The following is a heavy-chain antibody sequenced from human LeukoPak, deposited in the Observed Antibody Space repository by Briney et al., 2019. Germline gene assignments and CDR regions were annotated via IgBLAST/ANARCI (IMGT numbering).Heavy chain of an antibody. CDR2: IYYGGST. D-gene: IGHD4-17*01. V-gene: IGHV4-59*01. Sequence: SETLSLTCTVSGGSLSSYYWSWVRQPPGKGLEWIGYIYYGGSTNYNPSLKSRVTISVDTSKNQFSLKLSSVTAADTAVYYCARAYGDYGYYYYGMDVWGQGTTITVSS. J-gene: IGHJ6*02. CDR1: GGSLSSYY. CDR3: ARAYGDYGYYYYGMDV.